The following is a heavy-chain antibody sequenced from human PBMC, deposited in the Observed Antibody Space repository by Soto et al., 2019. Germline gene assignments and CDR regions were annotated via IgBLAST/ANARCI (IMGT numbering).Heavy chain of an antibody. J-gene: IGHJ5*01. CDR1: GYTFSDYY. V-gene: IGHV3-11*06. D-gene: IGHD3-22*01. CDR3: ARVIKMIAHGGLNLFDF. CDR2: ISSSSSYT. Sequence: PGRYMRLSFAAYGYTFSDYYMSWIRQAPGKGLEWVSYISSSSSYTNYADSVKGRFTISRDNAKNSLYLQMNSLRAEDTAVYYYARVIKMIAHGGLNLFDFCGKGTPVT.